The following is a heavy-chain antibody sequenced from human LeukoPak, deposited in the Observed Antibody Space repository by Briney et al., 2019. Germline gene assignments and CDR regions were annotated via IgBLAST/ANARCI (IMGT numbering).Heavy chain of an antibody. CDR3: ARGPDCSSTSCNRAFDY. CDR1: GGSFSGYY. D-gene: IGHD2-2*01. J-gene: IGHJ4*02. Sequence: PSETLPLTCAVYGGSFSGYYWSWIRQPPGKGLEWIGEINHSGSTNYNPSLKSRVTISVDTSKNQFSLKLSSVTAADTAVYYCARGPDCSSTSCNRAFDYWGQGTLVTVSS. CDR2: INHSGST. V-gene: IGHV4-34*01.